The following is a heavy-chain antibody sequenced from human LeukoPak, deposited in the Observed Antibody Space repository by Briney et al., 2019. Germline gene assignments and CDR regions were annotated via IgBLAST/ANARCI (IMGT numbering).Heavy chain of an antibody. Sequence: GRSLRLSCTASGFTFGDYAMSWVRQAPGKGLEWVGFIRSKAYGGTTEYAASVKGRFTISGDDSKSIAYLQMNSLKTEDTAVYYCTSYYYRPRYNWFHPGGQGTLVTVSS. J-gene: IGHJ5*02. CDR3: TSYYYRPRYNWFHP. D-gene: IGHD3-10*01. V-gene: IGHV3-49*04. CDR1: GFTFGDYA. CDR2: IRSKAYGGTT.